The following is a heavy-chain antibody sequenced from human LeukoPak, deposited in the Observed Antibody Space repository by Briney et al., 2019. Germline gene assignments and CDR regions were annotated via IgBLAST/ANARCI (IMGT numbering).Heavy chain of an antibody. CDR1: GFTLSSYC. J-gene: IGHJ4*02. D-gene: IGHD6-19*01. CDR3: ARDKASSGWYYFDS. V-gene: IGHV3-48*01. CDR2: ISSSRNTI. Sequence: PGGSLRLSCAASGFTLSSYCMNWVRQAPGKGLEWVSYISSSRNTIYYADSVKGRFTISRDNAKNSLYLQMNSLRAEDTAVYYCARDKASSGWYYFDSWGQGTLVTVSS.